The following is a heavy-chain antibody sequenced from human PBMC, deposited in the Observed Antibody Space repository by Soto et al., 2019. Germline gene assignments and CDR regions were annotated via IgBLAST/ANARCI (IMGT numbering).Heavy chain of an antibody. CDR1: GGSFSGYY. J-gene: IGHJ5*02. V-gene: IGHV4-34*01. CDR2: INHSGST. CDR3: ARVIGVNPKRPIAVAGTRWFDP. Sequence: SETLSLTCAVYGGSFSGYYWSWIRQPPGKGLEWIGEINHSGSTNYNPSLKSRVTISVDTSKNHFSLKLSSVTAADTAVYYCARVIGVNPKRPIAVAGTRWFDPWGQGTLVTVPS. D-gene: IGHD6-19*01.